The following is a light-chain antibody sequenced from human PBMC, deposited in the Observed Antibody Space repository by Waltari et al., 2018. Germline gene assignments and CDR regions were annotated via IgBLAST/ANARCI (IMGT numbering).Light chain of an antibody. J-gene: IGKJ4*01. Sequence: DIQMTQSQSSLSASAGDRVTITCQASQEISNYVNWYQQKPGKAPKLLIYDASHLEMGVPSRFIGSGSGTEFTFTINSLQPEDIATYYCQQYDSLPITFGGGTKVEIK. CDR2: DAS. CDR1: QEISNY. CDR3: QQYDSLPIT. V-gene: IGKV1-33*01.